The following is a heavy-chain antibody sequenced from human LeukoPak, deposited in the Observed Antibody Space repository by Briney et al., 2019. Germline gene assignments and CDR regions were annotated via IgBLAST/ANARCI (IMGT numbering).Heavy chain of an antibody. Sequence: ASVKVSCKASGYTFTSYYMHWVRQAPGQGLEWMGIINPSGGSTSYAQRFQGRVTMTRDMSTSTVYMELSSVTAADTAVYYCARVSVFQEMATIIDYWGQGTLVTVSS. CDR2: INPSGGST. D-gene: IGHD5-24*01. CDR3: ARVSVFQEMATIIDY. CDR1: GYTFTSYY. J-gene: IGHJ4*02. V-gene: IGHV1-46*01.